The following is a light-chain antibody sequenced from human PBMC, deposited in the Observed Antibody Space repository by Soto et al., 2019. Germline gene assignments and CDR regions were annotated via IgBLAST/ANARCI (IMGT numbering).Light chain of an antibody. CDR3: SSYTSSSTVV. J-gene: IGLJ2*01. V-gene: IGLV2-14*01. Sequence: QSALTQPASVSGSPGQSITISCTGTSSDGGGYNSVSWYQQHPGKAPKLIIYDVSNRPSGVSYRFSGSKSGNTASLTISGLQAEDEADYYCSSYTSSSTVVFGGGTKVTVL. CDR2: DVS. CDR1: SSDGGGYNS.